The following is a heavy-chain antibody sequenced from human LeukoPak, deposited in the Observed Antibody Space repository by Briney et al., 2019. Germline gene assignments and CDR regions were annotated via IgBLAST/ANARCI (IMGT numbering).Heavy chain of an antibody. CDR2: IYHSGST. CDR3: ARVMKGKTRPITAMVTSSAFDI. J-gene: IGHJ3*02. V-gene: IGHV4-4*02. D-gene: IGHD5-18*01. CDR1: GGSLSSSNW. Sequence: PSGTLSLTCAVSGGSLSSSNWWSWVRQPPGKGLEWIGEIYHSGSTNYNPSLKSRVTISVDKSKNQFSLKLSSVTAADTAVYYCARVMKGKTRPITAMVTSSAFDIWGQGTMVTVSS.